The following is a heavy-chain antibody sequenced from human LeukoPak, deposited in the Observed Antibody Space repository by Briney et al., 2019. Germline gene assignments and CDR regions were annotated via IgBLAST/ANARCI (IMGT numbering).Heavy chain of an antibody. CDR3: ARDRDYGAPDY. Sequence: GGSLRLSCAASGFTFSTYWMHWVRQAPGKGLVWVSRINGDGTSTSTSYADSVKGRFTISRDNAKNTLYLHVNTLRAEDTAVYYCARDRDYGAPDYWGQGTLVTVSS. CDR2: INGDGTSTST. D-gene: IGHD4-17*01. J-gene: IGHJ4*02. V-gene: IGHV3-74*01. CDR1: GFTFSTYW.